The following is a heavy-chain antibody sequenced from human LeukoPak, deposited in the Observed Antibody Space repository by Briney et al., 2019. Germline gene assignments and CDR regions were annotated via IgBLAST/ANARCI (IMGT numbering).Heavy chain of an antibody. Sequence: GGSLRLSCAASGFTFTNYWMNWVRQAPGKGLEWVANIKQDGSEKNYVDSPKGRFTISRDNAKNSLYLQMNSLRVEDTAVYYCAGGSGWLIDYWGQGTLVTVSS. CDR2: IKQDGSEK. V-gene: IGHV3-7*01. CDR1: GFTFTNYW. J-gene: IGHJ4*02. CDR3: AGGSGWLIDY. D-gene: IGHD5-12*01.